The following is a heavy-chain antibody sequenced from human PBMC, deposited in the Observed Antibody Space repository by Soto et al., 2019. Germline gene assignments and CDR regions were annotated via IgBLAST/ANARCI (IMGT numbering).Heavy chain of an antibody. CDR1: GGNMRGYD. CDR3: ARGTRYYYYYGMDV. J-gene: IGHJ6*02. CDR2: INHSGST. V-gene: IGHV4-34*01. Sequence: AVYGGNMRGYDGRWIRKTPGKGLERIGEINHSGSTNYNPSLKSRVTISVDTSKNQFSLKLSSVTAADTAVYYCARGTRYYYYYGMDVWGQGTTVTVSS.